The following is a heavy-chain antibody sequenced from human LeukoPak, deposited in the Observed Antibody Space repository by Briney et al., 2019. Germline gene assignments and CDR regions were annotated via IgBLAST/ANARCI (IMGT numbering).Heavy chain of an antibody. CDR3: AREGWGAYYDSSGYYDY. Sequence: HPGGSLRLSCAASGFTFSSYEMNWVRQAPGKGLEWVSYISSSGSTIYYADSVKGRFTISRDNAKNSLYLQMNSLRAEDTAVYYCAREGWGAYYDSSGYYDYWGQGTLVTVSS. D-gene: IGHD3-22*01. V-gene: IGHV3-48*03. J-gene: IGHJ4*02. CDR2: ISSSGSTI. CDR1: GFTFSSYE.